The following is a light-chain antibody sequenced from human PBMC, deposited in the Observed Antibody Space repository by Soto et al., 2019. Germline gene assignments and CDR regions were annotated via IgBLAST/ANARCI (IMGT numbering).Light chain of an antibody. V-gene: IGLV2-14*01. J-gene: IGLJ1*01. CDR1: SSDVGSYNY. CDR2: GVS. Sequence: QSALTQPASVSGSPGQSITISCSGTSSDVGSYNYVAWYQQFSGKTPKLIIYGVSSRAPGVSSRFSGSKSGNTASLTISGLQAEDEADYYCNSYTTSNTFVFGSGTKVTVL. CDR3: NSYTTSNTFV.